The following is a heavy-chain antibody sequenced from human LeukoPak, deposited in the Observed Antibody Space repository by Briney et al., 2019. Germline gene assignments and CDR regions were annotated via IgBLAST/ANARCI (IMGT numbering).Heavy chain of an antibody. Sequence: GGSLRLSCAASGFTLSSYAMSWVRQAPGKGLEWVSAISGSGGSTYYADSVKGRFTISRDNSKNTLYLQMNSLRAEDTAVYYCAKDPGDSSGGDDYWGQGTLVTVSS. J-gene: IGHJ4*02. D-gene: IGHD6-19*01. CDR3: AKDPGDSSGGDDY. CDR2: ISGSGGST. V-gene: IGHV3-23*01. CDR1: GFTLSSYA.